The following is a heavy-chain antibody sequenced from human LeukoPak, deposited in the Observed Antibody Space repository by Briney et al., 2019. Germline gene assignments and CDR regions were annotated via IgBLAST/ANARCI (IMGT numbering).Heavy chain of an antibody. Sequence: GGSLRPSCVVSGFSFNNYAMNWVRQAPGKGLEWVSLIIGSSGSTFYADSVKGRFTISRDKSKNTLYLQMNSLRAEDTAVYYCAKGAYDYIEIAYFDYWGQGSLVTVSS. V-gene: IGHV3-23*01. CDR1: GFSFNNYA. D-gene: IGHD5-12*01. CDR3: AKGAYDYIEIAYFDY. J-gene: IGHJ4*02. CDR2: IIGSSGST.